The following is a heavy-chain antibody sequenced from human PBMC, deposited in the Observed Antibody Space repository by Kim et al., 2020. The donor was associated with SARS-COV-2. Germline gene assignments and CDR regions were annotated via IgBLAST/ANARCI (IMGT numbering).Heavy chain of an antibody. CDR2: IYPGDSDT. CDR1: GYTFTNYW. V-gene: IGHV5-51*01. Sequence: GESLKISCKASGYTFTNYWIGWVRQMPGKGLEWMGMIYPGDSDTRYSPSFEGQVTISADKSISTAYLQLSSLKASDSAIYYCARQKSWLDSWGQGTLVTVSS. J-gene: IGHJ4*02. CDR3: ARQKSWLDS.